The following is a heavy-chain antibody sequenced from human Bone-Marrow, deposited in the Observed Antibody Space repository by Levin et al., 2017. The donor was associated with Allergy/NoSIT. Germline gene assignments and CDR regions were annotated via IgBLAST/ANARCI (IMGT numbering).Heavy chain of an antibody. D-gene: IGHD3-9*01. CDR3: ARDYDINAFDI. CDR2: TYSGGTT. CDR1: GGSISSYY. Sequence: PSETLSLTCTVSGGSISSYYWSWIRQPPGKGLEWIGYTYSGGTTNYHPSLKSRVTISLDTSKNQFSLNLSSVTASDTAVYYCARDYDINAFDIWGQGTMVSVAS. V-gene: IGHV4-59*01. J-gene: IGHJ3*02.